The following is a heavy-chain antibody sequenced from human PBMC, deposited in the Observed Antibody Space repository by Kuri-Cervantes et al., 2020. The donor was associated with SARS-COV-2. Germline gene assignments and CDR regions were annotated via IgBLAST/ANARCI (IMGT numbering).Heavy chain of an antibody. CDR2: IIPTVATT. V-gene: IGHV1-69*13. J-gene: IGHJ5*02. D-gene: IGHD2-8*02. Sequence: SVQVSCKASGGTFISYSVNWVRQAPGQGLEGMGRIIPTVATTTYAQKFQGRVIFTAVESSSTAYMEVNSLTSEDTAVYFWARSQGYCTANRCPWNWFDPWGQGTQVTVSS. CDR3: ARSQGYCTANRCPWNWFDP. CDR1: GGTFISYS.